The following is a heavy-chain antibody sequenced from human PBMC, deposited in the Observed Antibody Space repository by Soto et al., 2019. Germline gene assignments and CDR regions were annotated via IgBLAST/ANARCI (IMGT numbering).Heavy chain of an antibody. CDR1: GGSINSDDSF. Sequence: SSETLSLTCSVSGGSINSDDSFWGWVRQSPGKGLEWIGSLYYGGSTFYNPSIKSSVTISLDTSKNQFSLRLTSVTAADTAVYYCARALVTAYNSRDYHYYFAMDVWGQGTSVTVS. D-gene: IGHD3-22*01. CDR2: LYYGGST. CDR3: ARALVTAYNSRDYHYYFAMDV. J-gene: IGHJ6*02. V-gene: IGHV4-39*01.